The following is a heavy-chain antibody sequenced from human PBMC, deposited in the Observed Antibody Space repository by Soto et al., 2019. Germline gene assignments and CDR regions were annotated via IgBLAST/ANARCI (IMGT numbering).Heavy chain of an antibody. CDR2: ISGSGGST. V-gene: IGHV3-23*01. D-gene: IGHD6-13*01. CDR1: GFTVSSYA. Sequence: EVQLLESGGGLVQPGGSLRLSCAASGFTVSSYAMSWVRQAPGKGLEWVSAISGSGGSTYYADSVKGRFTISRDNSKNTLYLQMNSLKAEDTAVYYCAKDSSSWYEYYFDDWGQGTLVTVSS. CDR3: AKDSSSWYEYYFDD. J-gene: IGHJ4*02.